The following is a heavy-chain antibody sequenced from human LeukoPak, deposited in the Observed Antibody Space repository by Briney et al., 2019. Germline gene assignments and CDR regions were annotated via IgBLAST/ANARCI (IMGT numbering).Heavy chain of an antibody. V-gene: IGHV1-46*01. CDR2: INPSGGST. Sequence: ASVKVSCKASGYTFTSYYMHWVRQAPGQGLEWMGIINPSGGSTSYAQKFQGRVTMTRGMSTSTVYMELSSLRSEDTAVYYCARDGQRGYSYGNWFDPWGQGTLVTVSS. CDR1: GYTFTSYY. CDR3: ARDGQRGYSYGNWFDP. D-gene: IGHD5-18*01. J-gene: IGHJ5*02.